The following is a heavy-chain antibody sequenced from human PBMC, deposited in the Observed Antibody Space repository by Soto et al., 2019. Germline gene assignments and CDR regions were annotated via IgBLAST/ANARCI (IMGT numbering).Heavy chain of an antibody. V-gene: IGHV3-11*01. Sequence: PGGSLRISCADSGFTFSDYYMSWIRQAPGKGLEKDSYISSSGSTIYYADSVKGRFTISRDNAKNSLYLQMNSLRAEDTAVYYCARDLRGYSGYLPYYYYYYMDVWGKGTTVTVSS. CDR3: ARDLRGYSGYLPYYYYYYMDV. CDR1: GFTFSDYY. D-gene: IGHD5-12*01. CDR2: ISSSGSTI. J-gene: IGHJ6*03.